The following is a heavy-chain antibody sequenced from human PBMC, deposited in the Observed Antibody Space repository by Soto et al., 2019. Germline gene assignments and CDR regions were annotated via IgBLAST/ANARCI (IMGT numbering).Heavy chain of an antibody. CDR1: GYTLTELS. CDR3: ATGIFGLFLPDGDC. J-gene: IGHJ4*02. D-gene: IGHD3-22*01. Sequence: GASVKVSCKVSGYTLTELSMHWVRQAPGKGLEWMGGFAPEDGETIYAQKFQGRVTMTEDTSTDTAYMEPSSLRSEDTAVYYGATGIFGLFLPDGDCWGQGTLVTVSS. V-gene: IGHV1-24*01. CDR2: FAPEDGET.